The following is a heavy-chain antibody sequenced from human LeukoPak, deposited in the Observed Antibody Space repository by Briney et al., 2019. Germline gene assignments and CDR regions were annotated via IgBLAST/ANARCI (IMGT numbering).Heavy chain of an antibody. V-gene: IGHV3-53*01. J-gene: IGHJ4*02. D-gene: IGHD1-26*01. CDR1: GFTVSSNY. CDR2: IYSGGST. CDR3: ARHLVGATTAFDY. Sequence: PGGSLRLSCAASGFTVSSNYMSWVRQAPGKGLEWVSVIYSGGSTHYADSVKGRFTISRDNSKNTLYLQMNSLRAEDTAVYYCARHLVGATTAFDYWGQGTLVTVSS.